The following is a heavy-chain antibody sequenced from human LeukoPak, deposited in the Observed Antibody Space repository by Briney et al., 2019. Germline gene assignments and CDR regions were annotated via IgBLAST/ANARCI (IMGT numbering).Heavy chain of an antibody. CDR1: GFTFSSYN. D-gene: IGHD5-12*01. J-gene: IGHJ4*02. CDR2: ISSSSSYI. Sequence: GGSLRLSCAASGFTFSSYNMNWVRQAPGKGLEWVSSISSSSSYIYYADSVKGRFTISRDNAKNSLYLQMNSLRAEDTAVYYCARDLRVATPDWWGQGTLVTVSS. CDR3: ARDLRVATPDW. V-gene: IGHV3-21*01.